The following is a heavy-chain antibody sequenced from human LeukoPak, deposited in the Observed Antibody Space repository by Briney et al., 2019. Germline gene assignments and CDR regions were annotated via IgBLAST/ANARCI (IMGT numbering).Heavy chain of an antibody. D-gene: IGHD3-3*01. Sequence: PETLSLTCTVSGGSISSYYWSWIRQPAGKGLEWIGRIYTSGSTNYNPSLKSRVTMSVDTSQNQFSLKLSSVTAADTAVYYCARVTTIFGVPPYYYYYMDVWGKGTTVTVSS. J-gene: IGHJ6*03. CDR1: GGSISSYY. CDR3: ARVTTIFGVPPYYYYYMDV. CDR2: IYTSGST. V-gene: IGHV4-4*07.